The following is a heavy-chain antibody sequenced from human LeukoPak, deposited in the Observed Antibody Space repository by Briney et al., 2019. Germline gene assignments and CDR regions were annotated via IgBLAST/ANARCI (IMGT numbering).Heavy chain of an antibody. CDR1: DGPLKGYF. D-gene: IGHD6-6*01. Sequence: SGTLSLTCAVHDGPLKGYFWSWIRQSPGKGLEWIGEVNQSGRTNYNPSLRSRVTISVDMANYQFSLRLTSVTAADTALYYCARLYIPPLAARPYYHYDMEVWSTGATVIVAS. CDR3: ARLYIPPLAARPYYHYDMEV. V-gene: IGHV4-34*01. CDR2: VNQSGRT. J-gene: IGHJ6*03.